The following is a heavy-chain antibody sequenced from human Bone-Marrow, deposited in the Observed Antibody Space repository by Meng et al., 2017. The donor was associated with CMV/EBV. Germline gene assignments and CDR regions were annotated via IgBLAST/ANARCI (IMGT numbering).Heavy chain of an antibody. CDR1: GFTFNSFS. Sequence: SLKISCTVSGFTFNSFSMHWVRRAPGKGLEWVSLITPDGTDTHYADSVKGRFTISRDFSRGIVYLQMNNVRDDDTAMYYCARGQGWELHFDYWGQGALVTVSS. D-gene: IGHD1-26*01. CDR2: ITPDGTDT. J-gene: IGHJ4*02. CDR3: ARGQGWELHFDY. V-gene: IGHV3-30*04.